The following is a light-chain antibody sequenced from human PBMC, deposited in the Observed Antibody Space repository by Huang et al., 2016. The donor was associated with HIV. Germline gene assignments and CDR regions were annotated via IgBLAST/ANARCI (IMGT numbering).Light chain of an antibody. J-gene: IGKJ4*01. V-gene: IGKV1-39*01. CDR1: ENIVYS. CDR3: QQIRILPRT. Sequence: DIQLTQSPSSLSASVGDGITITCRASENIVYSLSWFQQRPGHAPKALIYAASRLHAGVPSKFSGTGSGTNFTLSINGLGPEDFATYYCQQIRILPRTYGGGTKVDI. CDR2: AAS.